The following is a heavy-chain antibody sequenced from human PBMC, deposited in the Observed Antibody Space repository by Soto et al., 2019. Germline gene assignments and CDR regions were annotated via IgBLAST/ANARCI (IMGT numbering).Heavy chain of an antibody. Sequence: QVQLVESGGGVVQPGRSLRLSCAASGFTFSSYGMHWVRQAPGKGLEWVATISYDGSNKYYADSVKGRFTSSRDNSKNTVYVQMNKLRADDTAVYYCVGGYYFGDYWGQGTLVTVSS. J-gene: IGHJ4*02. CDR3: VGGYYFGDY. CDR1: GFTFSSYG. CDR2: ISYDGSNK. V-gene: IGHV3-30*03. D-gene: IGHD3-10*01.